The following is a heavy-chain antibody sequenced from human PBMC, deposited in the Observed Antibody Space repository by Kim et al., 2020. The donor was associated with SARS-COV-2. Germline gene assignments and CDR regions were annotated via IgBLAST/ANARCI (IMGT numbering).Heavy chain of an antibody. V-gene: IGHV4-31*03. D-gene: IGHD6-13*01. CDR2: IYYSGST. CDR3: ARWSPATGYSSSWVDGDWFDP. Sequence: SETLSLTCTVSGGSISSGGYYWSWIRQHPGKGLEWIGYIYYSGSTYYNPSLKSRVTISVDTSKNQFSLKLSSVTAADTAVYYCARWSPATGYSSSWVDGDWFDPWGQGTLVTVSS. J-gene: IGHJ5*02. CDR1: GGSISSGGYY.